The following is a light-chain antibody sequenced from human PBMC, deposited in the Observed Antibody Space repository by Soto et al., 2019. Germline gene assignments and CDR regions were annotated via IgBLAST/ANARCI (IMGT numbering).Light chain of an antibody. CDR1: QSVSSD. Sequence: EVLMTQSPATLSVSPGERATLPCRASQSVSSDLAWYQQKPGQAPRLLIYGASTRANGIPARFTGSGSGTEFTLTISSLQSEDFAAYYCQQYNNWHPITFGQGTRLEIK. V-gene: IGKV3-15*01. CDR3: QQYNNWHPIT. J-gene: IGKJ5*01. CDR2: GAS.